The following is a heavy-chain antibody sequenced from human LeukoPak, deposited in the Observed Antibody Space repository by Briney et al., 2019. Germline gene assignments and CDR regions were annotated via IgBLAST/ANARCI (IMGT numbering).Heavy chain of an antibody. D-gene: IGHD6-13*01. V-gene: IGHV4-61*01. Sequence: SETLSLTCTVSGGSASSGSYYWSWIRQPPGKGLEWIGYIHYSGSTNYNPSLKSRVTISVDTSKNQFSLKLSSVTAADTAVYYCARVRRQLVNFDYWGQGTLVTVSS. J-gene: IGHJ4*02. CDR1: GGSASSGSYY. CDR3: ARVRRQLVNFDY. CDR2: IHYSGST.